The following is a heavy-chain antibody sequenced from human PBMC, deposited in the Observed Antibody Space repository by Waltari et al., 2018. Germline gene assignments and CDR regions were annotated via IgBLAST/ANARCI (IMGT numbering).Heavy chain of an antibody. Sequence: QVQLVQSGAEVKKPGASVKVSCKASGYTFTSYDINWVRQATGQGLEWMGWVKPNSGNTDYAQKFQGRVTMTRNTSISTAYMELSSLRSEDSAVYYCARETQSGSPFDDRGQGTLVTVSS. D-gene: IGHD3-10*01. J-gene: IGHJ4*02. CDR2: VKPNSGNT. CDR1: GYTFTSYD. V-gene: IGHV1-8*01. CDR3: ARETQSGSPFDD.